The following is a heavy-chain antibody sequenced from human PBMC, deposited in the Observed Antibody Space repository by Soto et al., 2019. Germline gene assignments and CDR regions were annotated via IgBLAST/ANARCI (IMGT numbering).Heavy chain of an antibody. CDR1: GYTFTGYY. CDR3: AKGGSIVAAGTRVYLYNAIDV. D-gene: IGHD1-26*01. J-gene: IGHJ6*02. CDR2: INPNSGDT. Sequence: QVQLVQSGTEVKRPGDSVKVSCKAPGYTFTGYYVHWVRQAPGHGLEWMGWINPNSGDTYLAQRFQGRVTMNRDTSIGTAYMELRGLTSADKAEYYCAKGGSIVAAGTRVYLYNAIDVWGQGTTVTVSS. V-gene: IGHV1-2*02.